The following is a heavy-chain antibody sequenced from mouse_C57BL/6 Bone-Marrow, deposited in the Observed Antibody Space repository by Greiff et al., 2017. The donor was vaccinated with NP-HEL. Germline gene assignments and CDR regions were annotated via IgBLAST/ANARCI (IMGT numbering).Heavy chain of an antibody. Sequence: VQLQQSGAELARPGASVKMSCKASGYTFTSYTMHWVKHRPGQGLEWIGYINPSSGYTKYNQKFKDKATLTADKSSSTAYMQLSSLTSEDSAVYYCARRHYSNWWFAYWGQGTLVTVSA. V-gene: IGHV1-4*01. CDR1: GYTFTSYT. D-gene: IGHD2-5*01. J-gene: IGHJ3*01. CDR3: ARRHYSNWWFAY. CDR2: INPSSGYT.